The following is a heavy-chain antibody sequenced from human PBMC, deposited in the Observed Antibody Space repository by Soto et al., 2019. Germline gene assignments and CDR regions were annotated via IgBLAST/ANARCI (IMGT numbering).Heavy chain of an antibody. CDR3: EGDSDMVVVVAAPRYYYHGMHV. D-gene: IGHD2-15*01. Sequence: GGSLRLSCAASGFTFSSYGMHWVRQAPGKGLEWVAVIWYDGSNKYYADSVKGRFTISRDNSKNTLYLQMNSLRAEDTAVYYCEGDSDMVVVVAAPRYYYHGMHVWGQGTTVTVS. CDR1: GFTFSSYG. J-gene: IGHJ6*02. CDR2: IWYDGSNK. V-gene: IGHV3-33*01.